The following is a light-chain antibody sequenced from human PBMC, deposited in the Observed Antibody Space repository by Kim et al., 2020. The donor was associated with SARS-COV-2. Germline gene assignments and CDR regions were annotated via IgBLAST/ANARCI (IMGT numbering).Light chain of an antibody. Sequence: DIQMIQSPSSLSASVGDRVTITCQTSQDIRKNLNWYQHKPGKAPKLVIFDASNLETGVPPRFSGSGSGTHFSFTITSLQPEDAATYFCQQYDPFRTFGGGTKV. V-gene: IGKV1-33*01. J-gene: IGKJ4*01. CDR3: QQYDPFRT. CDR2: DAS. CDR1: QDIRKN.